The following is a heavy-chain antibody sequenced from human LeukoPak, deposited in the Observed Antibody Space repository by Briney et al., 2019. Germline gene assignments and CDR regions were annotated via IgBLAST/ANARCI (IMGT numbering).Heavy chain of an antibody. CDR1: GGSFSGYY. V-gene: IGHV4-34*01. CDR2: INHSGST. D-gene: IGHD3-22*01. J-gene: IGHJ4*02. Sequence: SETLSLTCAVYGGSFSGYYWSWIRQPPGKGLEWIGEINHSGSTNYNPSLKSRVTISVDTSKNQFSLKLSSVTAADTAVYYCARLPVSGYYPTYFDYWGQGTLVTVSS. CDR3: ARLPVSGYYPTYFDY.